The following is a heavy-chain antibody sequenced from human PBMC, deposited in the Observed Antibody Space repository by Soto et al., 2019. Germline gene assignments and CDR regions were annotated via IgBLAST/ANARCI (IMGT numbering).Heavy chain of an antibody. V-gene: IGHV4-31*03. CDR2: IYYSGST. J-gene: IGHJ6*02. CDR3: ARVCGGDWHHGMDV. D-gene: IGHD2-21*02. Sequence: QVQLQESGPGLVKPSQTLSLTCTVSGGSISSGGYYWSWIRQHPGKGLEWIGYIYYSGSTYYNPSLKSRATISVDTSKNQSSLKLSSVTAADTAVYYCARVCGGDWHHGMDVWGQGTTVTVSS. CDR1: GGSISSGGYY.